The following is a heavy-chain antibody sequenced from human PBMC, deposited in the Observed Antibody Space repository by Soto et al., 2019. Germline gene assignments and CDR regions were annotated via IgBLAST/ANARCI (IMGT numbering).Heavy chain of an antibody. CDR2: IYYSGST. D-gene: IGHD1-7*01. Sequence: PSETLSLTCTVSGGSISSYYWSWIRQPPGKGLEWIGYIYYSGSTNYNPSLKSRVTISVDTSKNQFSLKLSSVTAADTAVYYCARDSLELGVDIWGQGTVVTVSS. CDR1: GGSISSYY. V-gene: IGHV4-59*01. J-gene: IGHJ3*02. CDR3: ARDSLELGVDI.